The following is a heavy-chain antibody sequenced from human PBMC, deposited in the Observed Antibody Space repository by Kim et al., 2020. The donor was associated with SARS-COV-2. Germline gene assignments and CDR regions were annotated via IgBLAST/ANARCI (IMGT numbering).Heavy chain of an antibody. CDR2: ISYDGSNK. Sequence: GGSLRLSCAASGFTFSSYGMHWVRQAPGKGLEWVAVISYDGSNKYYADSVKGRFTISRDNSKNTLYLQMNSLRAEDTAVYYCARDMSVEQWLVGGGYFDYWGQGTLVTVSS. V-gene: IGHV3-33*05. CDR1: GFTFSSYG. CDR3: ARDMSVEQWLVGGGYFDY. D-gene: IGHD6-19*01. J-gene: IGHJ4*02.